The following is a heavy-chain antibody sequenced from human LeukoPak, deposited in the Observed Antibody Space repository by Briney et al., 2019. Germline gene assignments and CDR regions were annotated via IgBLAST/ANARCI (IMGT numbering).Heavy chain of an antibody. CDR2: TNGDGSDT. J-gene: IGHJ4*02. CDR1: GFTLSNSW. CDR3: ASHSNYRLDY. D-gene: IGHD4/OR15-4a*01. V-gene: IGHV3-74*01. Sequence: GGSLRLSCAASGFTLSNSWMHWVRQAPGKGLVWVSRTNGDGSDTSYADSVKGRFTISRDNAKNSLYLQMNSLRAEDTAVYYCASHSNYRLDYWGQGTLVTVSS.